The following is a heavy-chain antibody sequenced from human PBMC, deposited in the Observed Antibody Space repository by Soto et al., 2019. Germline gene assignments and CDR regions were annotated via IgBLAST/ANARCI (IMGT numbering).Heavy chain of an antibody. CDR1: GGSISSGDYY. J-gene: IGHJ4*02. CDR2: IYYSGST. Sequence: SETLSLTCTVSGGSISSGDYYWSWIRQPPGKGLEWIGYIYYSGSTYYNPSLKSRVTISVDTSKNQFSLKLSSVTAADTAVYYCARDRLSYSSSSWFDYWGQGTLVTVSS. V-gene: IGHV4-30-4*01. D-gene: IGHD6-6*01. CDR3: ARDRLSYSSSSWFDY.